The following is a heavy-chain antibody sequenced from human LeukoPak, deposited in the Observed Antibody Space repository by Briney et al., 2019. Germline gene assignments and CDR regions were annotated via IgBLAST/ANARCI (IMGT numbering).Heavy chain of an antibody. Sequence: PGGSLRLSCAASGFTFNTYGMNWVRQAPGKGLEWVAYIRYDGGNKNYADSVKGRFTISRDNSKNTLYVQMNSLRAEDTAVYYCAKGVTAIVDYWGQGTLVTVSS. D-gene: IGHD2-21*02. J-gene: IGHJ4*02. CDR2: IRYDGGNK. CDR1: GFTFNTYG. V-gene: IGHV3-30*02. CDR3: AKGVTAIVDY.